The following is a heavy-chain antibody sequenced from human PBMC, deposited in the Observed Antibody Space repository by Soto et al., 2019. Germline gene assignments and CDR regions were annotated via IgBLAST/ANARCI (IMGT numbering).Heavy chain of an antibody. CDR3: AREGIVATTRGFDP. J-gene: IGHJ5*02. CDR1: GGSISSGGYY. Sequence: SETLSLTCTVSGGSISSGGYYWSWIRQHPGKGLEWIGYIYYSGSTYYNPSLKSRVTISVDTSKSQFSLKLSSVTAADTAVYYCAREGIVATTRGFDPWGQGTLVTVSS. V-gene: IGHV4-31*03. CDR2: IYYSGST. D-gene: IGHD5-12*01.